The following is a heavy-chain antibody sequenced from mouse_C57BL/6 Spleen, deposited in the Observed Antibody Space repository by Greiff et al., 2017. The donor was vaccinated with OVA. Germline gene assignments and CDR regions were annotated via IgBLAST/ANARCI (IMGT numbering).Heavy chain of an antibody. V-gene: IGHV3-6*01. J-gene: IGHJ2*01. CDR1: GYSITSGYY. CDR3: ARGGNYGFY. D-gene: IGHD2-1*01. CDR2: ISYDGSN. Sequence: DVQLQESGPGLVKPSQSLSLTCSVTGYSITSGYYWNWIRQFPGNKLEWMGYISYDGSNNYNPSLKNRISITRDTSKNQFFLKLNSVTTEDTATYYCARGGNYGFYWGQGTTLTVSS.